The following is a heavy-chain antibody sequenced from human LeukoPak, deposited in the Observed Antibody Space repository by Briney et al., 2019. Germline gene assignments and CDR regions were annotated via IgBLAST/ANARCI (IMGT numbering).Heavy chain of an antibody. J-gene: IGHJ4*02. V-gene: IGHV4-39*01. CDR2: IYYSGST. Sequence: SETLSLTCTVSGGSISSSSYYWGWIRQPPGKGLEWIGSIYYSGSTYYNPSLKSRVAISVDTSKNQFSLKLSSVTAADTAVYYCATVLEGLTNSNYGLYDYWGQGTLVTVSS. CDR1: GGSISSSSYY. CDR3: ATVLEGLTNSNYGLYDY. D-gene: IGHD4-11*01.